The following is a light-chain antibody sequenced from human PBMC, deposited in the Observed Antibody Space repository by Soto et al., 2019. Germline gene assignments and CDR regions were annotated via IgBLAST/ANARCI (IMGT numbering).Light chain of an antibody. CDR2: LGS. CDR1: QSLLYSNGYNY. J-gene: IGKJ2*01. Sequence: DIVMTQSPLSLPVTPGEPAAISCRSSQSLLYSNGYNYLDWYLQKPGQSPQLLIDLGSNRASGVPDRFSGSGSGTDFTLNISRVEAEDVGVYYCLQALQTPRTFGQGTKLEIK. CDR3: LQALQTPRT. V-gene: IGKV2-28*01.